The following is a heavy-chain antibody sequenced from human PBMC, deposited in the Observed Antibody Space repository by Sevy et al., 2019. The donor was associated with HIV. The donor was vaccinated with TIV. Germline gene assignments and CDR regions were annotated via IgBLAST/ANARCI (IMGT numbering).Heavy chain of an antibody. CDR1: GGSISSYY. CDR2: IYTSGST. V-gene: IGHV4-4*07. J-gene: IGHJ4*02. D-gene: IGHD6-19*01. CDR3: ARELKGSSGWIRWGYFDY. Sequence: SETLSITCTVSGGSISSYYWSWIRQPAGKGLEWIGRIYTSGSTNYNPPLKSRVTMSVDTSKNQFSLKLSSVTAADTAVYYCARELKGSSGWIRWGYFDYWGQGTLVTVSS.